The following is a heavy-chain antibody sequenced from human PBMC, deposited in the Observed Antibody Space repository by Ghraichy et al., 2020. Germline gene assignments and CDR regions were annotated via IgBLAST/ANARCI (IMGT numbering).Heavy chain of an antibody. Sequence: SGPTLVKPTQTLTLTCTFSGFSLSTRGVCVSWLRQPPGKALEWLARVDWDGDKYYSTSLKTRLTISKDTSKNQVVLTMINVDPADTATYYCARRASYFESSSYYLYFDYWGQGTLVTVSS. CDR3: ARRASYFESSSYYLYFDY. CDR2: VDWDGDK. J-gene: IGHJ4*02. V-gene: IGHV2-70*11. D-gene: IGHD3-22*01. CDR1: GFSLSTRGVC.